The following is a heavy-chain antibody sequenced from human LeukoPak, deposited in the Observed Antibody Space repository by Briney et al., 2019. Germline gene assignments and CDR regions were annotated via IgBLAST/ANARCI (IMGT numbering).Heavy chain of an antibody. V-gene: IGHV3-48*03. J-gene: IGHJ4*02. CDR1: GFTFSSYE. D-gene: IGHD3-22*01. Sequence: GGSLRLSCAASGFTFSSYEMNWVRQAPGKGLEWVSYISSSGSTIYYADSVKGRFTISRDNAKNSLYLQMNSLRAEDTAVYYCARGSRDSSGHDSTDYYFDYWGQGTLVTVSS. CDR3: ARGSRDSSGHDSTDYYFDY. CDR2: ISSSGSTI.